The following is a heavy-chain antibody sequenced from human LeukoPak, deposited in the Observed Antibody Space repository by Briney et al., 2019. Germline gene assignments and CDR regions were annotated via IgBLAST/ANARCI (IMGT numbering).Heavy chain of an antibody. Sequence: SETLSLTCTVSGGSISSYYWTWIRQPPGKGLEWIGYIYHTGRTSYNPSLKSRVTISVDRSKNQFSLKLNSVTAADTAVYYCARGYGDNSGAFDIWGQGTMVTVSS. D-gene: IGHD4-23*01. CDR3: ARGYGDNSGAFDI. CDR2: IYHTGRT. V-gene: IGHV4-59*12. CDR1: GGSISSYY. J-gene: IGHJ3*02.